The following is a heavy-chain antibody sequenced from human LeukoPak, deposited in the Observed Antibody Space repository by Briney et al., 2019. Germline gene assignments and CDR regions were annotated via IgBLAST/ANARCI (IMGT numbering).Heavy chain of an antibody. CDR2: IRYDGSNK. D-gene: IGHD3-10*01. J-gene: IGHJ4*02. Sequence: PGGSLRLSCAASGFTFSSYGMHWVRQAPGKGLEWVAFIRYDGSNKYYADSVKGRFTISRDNSKNTLYLQMNSLRAEDTAVYYCARDLAPAYGSGITRSPVYWGQGTLVTVSS. CDR1: GFTFSSYG. V-gene: IGHV3-30*02. CDR3: ARDLAPAYGSGITRSPVY.